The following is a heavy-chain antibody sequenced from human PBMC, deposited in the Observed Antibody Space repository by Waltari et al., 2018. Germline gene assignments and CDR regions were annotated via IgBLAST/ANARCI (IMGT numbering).Heavy chain of an antibody. V-gene: IGHV4-59*02. CDR2: IYYSGST. D-gene: IGHD3-3*01. CDR1: GGSVSSYY. Sequence: QVQLQESGPGLGKPSETLSLTSTVSGGSVSSYYRRWIRQPPGKGLEWSGYIYYSGSTNYNPSLKSRVTISVDTSKNQFSLKLSSVTAADTAVYYCARDYYDFWSDTTHAFDIWGQGTMVTVSS. CDR3: ARDYYDFWSDTTHAFDI. J-gene: IGHJ3*02.